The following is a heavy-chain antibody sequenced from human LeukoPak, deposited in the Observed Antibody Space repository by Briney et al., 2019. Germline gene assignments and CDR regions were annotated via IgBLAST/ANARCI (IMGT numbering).Heavy chain of an antibody. D-gene: IGHD4-23*01. CDR2: INDAGVMS. CDR3: SKDAIPGNSRYDFFDV. V-gene: IGHV3-23*01. Sequence: GGSLWLSCATSGFKFNVYAMTWVRQAPGKGLEWVSTINDAGVMSNADSVMRRFTISRDDSKIKTFLQVNSLSADDNALFYFSKDAIPGNSRYDFFDVWGQGTMVIVSS. J-gene: IGHJ3*01. CDR1: GFKFNVYA.